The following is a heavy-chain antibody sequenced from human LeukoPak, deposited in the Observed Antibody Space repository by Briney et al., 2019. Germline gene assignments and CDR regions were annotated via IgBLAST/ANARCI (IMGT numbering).Heavy chain of an antibody. J-gene: IGHJ4*02. V-gene: IGHV3-21*01. CDR2: ISDSISYM. CDR3: ARDPYSWSDGPLLD. D-gene: IGHD1-1*01. Sequence: GGSLRLSCAASGFTFSTYSMNWVRQAPGKGLEWVSSISDSISYMYYADSVKGRFTIARDNAKNSLYLQMNSLRAEDTALYYCARDPYSWSDGPLLDWGQGTLVTASS. CDR1: GFTFSTYS.